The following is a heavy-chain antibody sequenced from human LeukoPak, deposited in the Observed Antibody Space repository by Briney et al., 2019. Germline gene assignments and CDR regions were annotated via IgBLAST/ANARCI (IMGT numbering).Heavy chain of an antibody. J-gene: IGHJ4*02. CDR2: FTYGGGT. V-gene: IGHV4-39*01. CDR3: ARRSSNPVGAIDY. Sequence: PSETLSLTCIVSGDSIRNSNYYWGWIRQPPGKGLEWVGSFTYGGGTYYNPSLKSRVTISVDTSKNQFSLKVTSVIAADTAVYYCARRSSNPVGAIDYWGQGTLVIVSS. D-gene: IGHD1-26*01. CDR1: GDSIRNSNYY.